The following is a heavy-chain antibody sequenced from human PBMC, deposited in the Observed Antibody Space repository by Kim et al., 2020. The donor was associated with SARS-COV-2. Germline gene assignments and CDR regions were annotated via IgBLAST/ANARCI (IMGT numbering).Heavy chain of an antibody. D-gene: IGHD6-13*01. J-gene: IGHJ4*02. CDR2: ISYDGSNK. Sequence: GGSLRLSCAASGFTFSSYAMHWVRQAPGKGLEWVAVISYDGSNKYYVDSVKGRFTISRDNSKNTLYLQMNSLRAEDTAVYYCARDDDSSLDYWGQGTLVTVSS. CDR3: ARDDDSSLDY. V-gene: IGHV3-30*04. CDR1: GFTFSSYA.